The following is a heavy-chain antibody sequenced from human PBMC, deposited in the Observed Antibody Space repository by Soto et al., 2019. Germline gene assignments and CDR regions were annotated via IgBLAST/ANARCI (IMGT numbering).Heavy chain of an antibody. CDR3: ASVAQIQLWSEDY. CDR2: IYYSGST. D-gene: IGHD5-18*01. J-gene: IGHJ4*02. V-gene: IGHV4-30-4*01. Sequence: SETLSLTCTVSGGSISSGDYYWSWIRQPPGKGLEWIGYIYYSGSTYYNPSLKSRVTISVDTSKNQFSLKLSSVTAADTAVYYCASVAQIQLWSEDYWGQGTLVTVSS. CDR1: GGSISSGDYY.